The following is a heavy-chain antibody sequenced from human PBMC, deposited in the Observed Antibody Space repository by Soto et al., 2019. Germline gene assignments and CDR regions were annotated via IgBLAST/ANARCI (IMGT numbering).Heavy chain of an antibody. J-gene: IGHJ4*02. V-gene: IGHV1-18*01. Sequence: QVQLVQSGAEVKNPGASVKVSCKPSGYTFTKYGVGWVRQAPGQGLEWMGWISGSSGNANYAEKVQGRITLTPDTSTRTAYIEPRSLRADDTAVYYCAREMAGLGGESDYWGQGTLVTVSS. CDR3: AREMAGLGGESDY. D-gene: IGHD3-16*01. CDR2: ISGSSGNA. CDR1: GYTFTKYG.